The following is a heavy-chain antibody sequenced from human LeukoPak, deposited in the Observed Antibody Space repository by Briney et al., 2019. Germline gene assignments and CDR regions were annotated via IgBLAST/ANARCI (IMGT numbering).Heavy chain of an antibody. V-gene: IGHV3-33*06. CDR3: VKDEKDEVYASGIKYYYMDV. CDR1: GFTFSRYG. D-gene: IGHD2-8*01. J-gene: IGHJ6*03. Sequence: GGSLRLSCAASGFTFSRYGMYWVRQAPGKGLGWGAVIWHDGSNQDYADSVRGRFTISRDNSKNTLYLKMSTLRAEDTAVYYCVKDEKDEVYASGIKYYYMDVWGKGTTVAVSS. CDR2: IWHDGSNQ.